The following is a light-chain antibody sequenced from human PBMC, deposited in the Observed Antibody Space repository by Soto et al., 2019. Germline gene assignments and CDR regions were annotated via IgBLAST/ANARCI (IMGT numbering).Light chain of an antibody. J-gene: IGLJ1*01. CDR1: SSDVGSNNG. Sequence: QSALTQPPSVSGSPGQSVTISCTGTSSDVGSNNGVSWYQQPPGTAPKLMIYDVSNRPSGVPDRFSGCKSGNTASLTISGLQAEDEGDYYCSSYTISSTYDFGTGTKVTVL. CDR3: SSYTISSTYD. CDR2: DVS. V-gene: IGLV2-18*02.